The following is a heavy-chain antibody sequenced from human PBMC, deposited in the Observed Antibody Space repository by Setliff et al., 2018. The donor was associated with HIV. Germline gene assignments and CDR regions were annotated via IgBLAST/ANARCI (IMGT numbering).Heavy chain of an antibody. CDR1: GYSISTGYD. Sequence: SETLSLTCSVSGYSISTGYDWGWIRQPPGKGLEWIGNIYRDGTTHYNPSLQSRVTISLDMPKNQISLRLTSLTAADTAVYYCARYSTLTTNFDYWGQGTLVTVSS. D-gene: IGHD4-17*01. J-gene: IGHJ4*02. CDR2: IYRDGTT. V-gene: IGHV4-38-2*02. CDR3: ARYSTLTTNFDY.